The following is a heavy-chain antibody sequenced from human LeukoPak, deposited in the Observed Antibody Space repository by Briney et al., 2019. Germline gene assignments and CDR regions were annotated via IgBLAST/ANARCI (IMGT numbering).Heavy chain of an antibody. CDR2: IIPIFGIA. J-gene: IGHJ4*02. Sequence: SVKVSCKASGGTFSSYAISWVRQAPGQGLEWMGRIIPIFGIANYAQKFQGRVTITADKSTSTAYMELSSLRSEDTAVYYCARGLWFATLVGYYFDYWGQGTLVTVSS. D-gene: IGHD3-10*01. V-gene: IGHV1-69*04. CDR3: ARGLWFATLVGYYFDY. CDR1: GGTFSSYA.